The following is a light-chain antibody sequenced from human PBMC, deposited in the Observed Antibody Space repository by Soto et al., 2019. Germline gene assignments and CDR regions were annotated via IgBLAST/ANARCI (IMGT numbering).Light chain of an antibody. Sequence: DIQMTHSPSSLSASVGDRVTITCRASQSISSYLNWYQQKPGKAPKLLIYAASSLQSGVPSRVSGSGSGTDFTLTISSLQPEDVATYYCQQRYSTPYTFGQGTKLEIK. J-gene: IGKJ2*01. CDR3: QQRYSTPYT. CDR1: QSISSY. CDR2: AAS. V-gene: IGKV1-39*01.